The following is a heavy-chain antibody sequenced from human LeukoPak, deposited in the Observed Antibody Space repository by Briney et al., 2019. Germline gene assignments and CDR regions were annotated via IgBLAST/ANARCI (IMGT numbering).Heavy chain of an antibody. D-gene: IGHD1-26*01. Sequence: PGGSLRLSCAASGFTFSDHYMDWVRQAPGKGLEWVGRTRNKANSYTTEYAAPVKGRFTISRDDSKNSLYLQMNSLKTEDTAVYYCARWELSHDAFDIWGQGTMVTVSS. CDR2: TRNKANSYTT. J-gene: IGHJ3*02. CDR1: GFTFSDHY. CDR3: ARWELSHDAFDI. V-gene: IGHV3-72*01.